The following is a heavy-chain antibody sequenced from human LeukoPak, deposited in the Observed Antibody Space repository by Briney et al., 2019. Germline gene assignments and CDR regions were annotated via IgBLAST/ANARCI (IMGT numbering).Heavy chain of an antibody. CDR1: GYTFTSYY. D-gene: IGHD6-13*01. Sequence: ASVKVSCKASGYTFTSYYMHWVRQAPGQGLEWMGIINPSGGSTSYAQKFQGRVTMTRDTSTSTVYMELSRLRSDDTAVYYCARVPCRSQLVAPLSYWGQGTLVTVSS. V-gene: IGHV1-46*01. CDR3: ARVPCRSQLVAPLSY. J-gene: IGHJ4*02. CDR2: INPSGGST.